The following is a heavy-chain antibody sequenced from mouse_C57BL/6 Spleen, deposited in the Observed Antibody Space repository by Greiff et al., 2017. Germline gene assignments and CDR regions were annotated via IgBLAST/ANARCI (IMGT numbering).Heavy chain of an antibody. Sequence: EVKLVESGGGLVKPGGSLKLSCAASGFTFSSYAMSWVRQTPEKRLEWVATISDGGSYTYYPDNVKGRFTISRDNAKNNLYLQMSHLKSEDTAMYYCARDRDDGYYVYWGQGTTLTVSS. V-gene: IGHV5-4*01. D-gene: IGHD2-3*01. CDR1: GFTFSSYA. J-gene: IGHJ2*01. CDR2: ISDGGSYT. CDR3: ARDRDDGYYVY.